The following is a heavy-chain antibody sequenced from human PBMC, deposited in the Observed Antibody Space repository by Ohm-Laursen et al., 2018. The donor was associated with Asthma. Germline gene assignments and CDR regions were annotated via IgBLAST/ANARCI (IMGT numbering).Heavy chain of an antibody. D-gene: IGHD6-19*01. V-gene: IGHV3-74*01. Sequence: LRLSCSASGFTFSSYWMHWVRQAPGKGLVWVSRINSDGSSTSYADSVKGRFTISRDNAKNTLYLQMNSLRAEDTAVYYCARSIAVAGTSFDYWGQGTLVTVSS. J-gene: IGHJ4*02. CDR3: ARSIAVAGTSFDY. CDR2: INSDGSST. CDR1: GFTFSSYW.